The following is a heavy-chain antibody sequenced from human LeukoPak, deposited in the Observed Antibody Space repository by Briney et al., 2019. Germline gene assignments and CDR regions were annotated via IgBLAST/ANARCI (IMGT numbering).Heavy chain of an antibody. CDR1: GFTFDDYA. CDR2: ISWNSGSI. V-gene: IGHV3-9*01. CDR3: AKQGRVDTAMAFFDY. D-gene: IGHD5-18*01. Sequence: PGRSLRLSCAASGFTFDDYAMHWVRQAPGKGLEWVSGISWNSGSIGYADSVKGRFTISRDNAKNSLYLQMNSLRAEDTALYYCAKQGRVDTAMAFFDYWGQGTLVTVSS. J-gene: IGHJ4*02.